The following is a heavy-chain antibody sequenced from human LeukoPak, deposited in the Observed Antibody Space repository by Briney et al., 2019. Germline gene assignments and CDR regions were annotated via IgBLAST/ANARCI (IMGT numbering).Heavy chain of an antibody. Sequence: PSETLSLTCAVYGGSFSGYYWSWIRQPPGKGLEWIGEINHSGSTNYNPSLKSRVTISVDTSKNQFSLKLSSVTAADTAVYYCARALVYAIYYWGQGTLVTVSS. CDR3: ARALVYAIYY. CDR1: GGSFSGYY. D-gene: IGHD2-8*01. V-gene: IGHV4-34*01. J-gene: IGHJ4*02. CDR2: INHSGST.